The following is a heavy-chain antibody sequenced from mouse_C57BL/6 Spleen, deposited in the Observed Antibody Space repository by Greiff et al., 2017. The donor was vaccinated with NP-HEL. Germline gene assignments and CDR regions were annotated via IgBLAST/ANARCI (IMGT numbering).Heavy chain of an antibody. Sequence: EVHLVESGGGLVKPGGSLKLSCAASGFTFSSYAMSWVRQTPEKRLEWVATISDGGSYTYYPDNVKGRFTISRDNAKNNLYLQMSHLKSEDTAMYYCARSYYDPYWYFDVWGTGTTVTVSS. CDR1: GFTFSSYA. CDR2: ISDGGSYT. CDR3: ARSYYDPYWYFDV. V-gene: IGHV5-4*01. D-gene: IGHD2-4*01. J-gene: IGHJ1*03.